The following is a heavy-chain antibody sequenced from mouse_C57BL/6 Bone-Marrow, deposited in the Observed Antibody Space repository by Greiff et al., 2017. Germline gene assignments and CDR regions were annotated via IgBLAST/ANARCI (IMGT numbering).Heavy chain of an antibody. CDR3: ARVYYDYEFYAMDY. CDR2: ISDGGSYT. CDR1: GFTFSSYA. V-gene: IGHV5-4*01. Sequence: EVQLVESGGGLVKPGGSLKLSCAASGFTFSSYAMSWVRQTPEKRLEWVATISDGGSYTYYPDNVKGRFTISRDNAKNNLYLQMSSLKSEDTAMYYCARVYYDYEFYAMDYWGQGTSVTVSA. J-gene: IGHJ4*01. D-gene: IGHD2-4*01.